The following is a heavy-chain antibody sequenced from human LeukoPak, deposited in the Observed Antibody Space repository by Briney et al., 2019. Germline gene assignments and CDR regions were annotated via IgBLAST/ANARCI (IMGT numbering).Heavy chain of an antibody. CDR1: GFTFSSYS. V-gene: IGHV3-48*01. Sequence: GGSLRLSCAASGFTFSSYSMNWVRQAPGKGLERVSYISSSSTIYYADSVKGRFTISRDNAKNSLYLQMNSLRAEDTAVYYCARTPYDSSGYFPFWGQGTLVTVSS. CDR2: ISSSSTI. D-gene: IGHD3-22*01. J-gene: IGHJ4*02. CDR3: ARTPYDSSGYFPF.